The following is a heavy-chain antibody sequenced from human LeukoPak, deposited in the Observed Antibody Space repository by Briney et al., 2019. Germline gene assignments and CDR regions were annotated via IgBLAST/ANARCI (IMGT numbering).Heavy chain of an antibody. D-gene: IGHD2-15*01. CDR2: ISTSGETT. J-gene: IGHJ4*02. CDR1: GFTFSSYA. CDR3: AIHPAGSCSLPCDY. Sequence: PGGSLRLSCVASGFTFSSYAMSWVRQAPGKGLEWVSAISTSGETTFYAGSVEGRFTISRDNSQNTLYIQMNTLRAEDTAVYYCAIHPAGSCSLPCDYWGQGILVTVSS. V-gene: IGHV3-23*01.